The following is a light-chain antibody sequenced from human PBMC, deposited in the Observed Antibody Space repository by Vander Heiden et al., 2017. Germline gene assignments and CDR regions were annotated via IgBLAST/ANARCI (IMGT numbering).Light chain of an antibody. CDR2: EVS. J-gene: IGLJ2*01. V-gene: IGLV2-8*01. CDR1: SSDIGGYNY. Sequence: QSALTQPPSASGSPGQSVTIPCTGTSSDIGGYNYVSWYQQHPGKVPKLIIYEVSERPSGVPDRFSGSRSGNTASLTVSGLQAEDEADYYCSSYAGINNLVFGGGTKLTVL. CDR3: SSYAGINNLV.